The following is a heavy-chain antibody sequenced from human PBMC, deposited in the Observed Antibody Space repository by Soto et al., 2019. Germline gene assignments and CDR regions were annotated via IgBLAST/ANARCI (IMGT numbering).Heavy chain of an antibody. CDR1: GFTFSSYG. CDR2: IWYDGSNK. D-gene: IGHD6-13*01. CDR3: AREWIAAAGIWYFDL. V-gene: IGHV3-33*01. J-gene: IGHJ2*01. Sequence: QVQLVESGGGVVQPGRSLRLSCAASGFTFSSYGMHGVRQAPGKGLEWVAVIWYDGSNKYYADSVKGRFTISRDNSKNTLYLQMNSLRAEDTAVYYCAREWIAAAGIWYFDLWGRGTLVTVSS.